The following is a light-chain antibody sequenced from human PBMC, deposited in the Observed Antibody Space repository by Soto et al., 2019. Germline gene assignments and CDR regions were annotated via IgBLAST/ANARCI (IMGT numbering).Light chain of an antibody. Sequence: QAVVTQEPSFSVSPGGTVTLTCGLSSGSVSTSYFPSWYQQTPGQAPRTLIYSTKTRSSGVPDRFSGSILGNKAALTITGAQADDESDYYCVLYMGSGISVFGGGTKLPVL. V-gene: IGLV8-61*01. CDR2: STK. CDR3: VLYMGSGISV. J-gene: IGLJ3*02. CDR1: SGSVSTSYF.